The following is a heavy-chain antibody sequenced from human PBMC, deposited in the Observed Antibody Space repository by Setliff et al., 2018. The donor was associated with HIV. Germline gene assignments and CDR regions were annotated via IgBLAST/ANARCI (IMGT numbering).Heavy chain of an antibody. Sequence: PGESLKISCKASGYSFSDYWIGWVRQMPGKGLEWMGIIFPDDSDTRYSPSLQGQVTISVDKSTNTAFLQWTSLRASDTAMYYCTRLWHENWGGVDYWGQGTLVTVSS. CDR3: TRLWHENWGGVDY. D-gene: IGHD3-16*01. CDR2: IFPDDSDT. J-gene: IGHJ4*02. CDR1: GYSFSDYW. V-gene: IGHV5-51*01.